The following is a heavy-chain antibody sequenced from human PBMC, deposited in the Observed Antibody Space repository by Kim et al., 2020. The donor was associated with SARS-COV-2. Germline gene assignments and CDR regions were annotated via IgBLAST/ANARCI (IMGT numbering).Heavy chain of an antibody. D-gene: IGHD3-22*01. CDR2: ISGSGGST. J-gene: IGHJ4*02. CDR3: AKVTLGERSFVKYYYDSSGYMALCDY. V-gene: IGHV3-23*01. CDR1: GFTFSSYA. Sequence: GGSLRLSCAASGFTFSSYAMSWVLQAPGKGLEWVSAISGSGGSTYYADSVKGRFTISRDNSKNTLYLQMNSLRAEDTAVYYCAKVTLGERSFVKYYYDSSGYMALCDYWGQGTLVTVSS.